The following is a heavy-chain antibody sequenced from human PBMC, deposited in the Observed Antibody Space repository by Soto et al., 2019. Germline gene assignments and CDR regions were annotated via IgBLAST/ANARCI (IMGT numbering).Heavy chain of an antibody. CDR1: GFSLSTRGVA. V-gene: IGHV2-5*02. Sequence: QITLKESGPTLVKPTQTLTLTCTFSGFSLSTRGVAVGWFRQLPGKALGWLALIYWDQDKWYSPSLKSRLTITHDTSKNQVVLTMPNMDPVDTATYYCAHRPRGYAYYFDYGGQGTLVTVSS. J-gene: IGHJ4*02. D-gene: IGHD5-12*01. CDR2: IYWDQDK. CDR3: AHRPRGYAYYFDY.